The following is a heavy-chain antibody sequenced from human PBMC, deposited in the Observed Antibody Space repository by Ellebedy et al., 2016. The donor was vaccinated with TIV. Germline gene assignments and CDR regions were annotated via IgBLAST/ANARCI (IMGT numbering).Heavy chain of an antibody. J-gene: IGHJ4*02. D-gene: IGHD7-27*01. Sequence: PGGSLRLSCTDSGFTVSSYWMQWVRQAPGKGLEWVANIKQDGSEKYYVDSVKGRFTISRDNAKNSLYLQMNSLRAEDTAEYYCARDLGDYWGQGTLVTVSS. V-gene: IGHV3-7*01. CDR1: GFTVSSYW. CDR3: ARDLGDY. CDR2: IKQDGSEK.